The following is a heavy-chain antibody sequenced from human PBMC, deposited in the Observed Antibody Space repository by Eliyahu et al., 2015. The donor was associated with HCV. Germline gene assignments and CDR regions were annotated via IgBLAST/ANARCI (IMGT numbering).Heavy chain of an antibody. CDR1: GYTFTNYG. Sequence: QVHLVQPGAEVKKPGASVKISCKASGYTFTNYGIHWVRQAPGQRLEWLGWINAGNGNTRYSQRFQDRVTITRDTSANTAYMDLSSLTSEDTTVYFCARVPLYNSGWYPFEYWGQGTLVTVSS. V-gene: IGHV1-3*01. CDR2: INAGNGNT. J-gene: IGHJ4*02. CDR3: ARVPLYNSGWYPFEY. D-gene: IGHD6-19*01.